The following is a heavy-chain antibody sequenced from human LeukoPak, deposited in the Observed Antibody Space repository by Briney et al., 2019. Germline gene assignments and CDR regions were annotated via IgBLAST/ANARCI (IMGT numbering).Heavy chain of an antibody. Sequence: SEALSLTCTVSGGSVSSYFWIWIRQPAGKGLEWIGRVHASGGINYNPSLRSRVTMSIDTSKNEFSLKLSSVIAADTAVYFCARGSMGGSGSYYKDHYYGMDVWGQGTTVTVSS. CDR1: GGSVSSYF. D-gene: IGHD3-10*01. J-gene: IGHJ6*02. V-gene: IGHV4-4*07. CDR3: ARGSMGGSGSYYKDHYYGMDV. CDR2: VHASGGI.